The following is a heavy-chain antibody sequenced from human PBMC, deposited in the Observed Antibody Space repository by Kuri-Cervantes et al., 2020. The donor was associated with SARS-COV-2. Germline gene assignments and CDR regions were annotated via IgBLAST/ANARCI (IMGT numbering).Heavy chain of an antibody. J-gene: IGHJ6*02. CDR2: IYYSGST. Sequence: SETLSLTCTVSGASISSSTYYWGWIRPSPGKGLEWIGSIYYSGSTYYNPSLKSRVTISVDTSKNQFSLKLSSVTAADTAVYYCARPSITIFGVVVDVWGQGTTVTVSS. CDR3: ARPSITIFGVVVDV. CDR1: GASISSSTYY. V-gene: IGHV4-39*01. D-gene: IGHD3-3*01.